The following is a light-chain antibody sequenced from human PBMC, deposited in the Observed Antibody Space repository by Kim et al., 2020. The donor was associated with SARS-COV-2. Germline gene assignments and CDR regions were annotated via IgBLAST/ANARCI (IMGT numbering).Light chain of an antibody. CDR2: GAS. CDR3: QQYNNWPPYT. Sequence: EIVMTQSPATLSVSPGERATLSCRASQGVNSNLAWYQQKPGQAPRLLIYGASTRATGIPARFSGSGSGTEFTLTISSLQSEDFALYYCQQYNNWPPYTFGQGTKLEI. V-gene: IGKV3-15*01. CDR1: QGVNSN. J-gene: IGKJ2*01.